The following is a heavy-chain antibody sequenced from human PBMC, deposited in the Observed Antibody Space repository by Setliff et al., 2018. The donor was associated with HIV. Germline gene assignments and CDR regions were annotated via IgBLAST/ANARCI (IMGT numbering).Heavy chain of an antibody. CDR1: GFSISSRYY. CDR2: VSSRGDT. Sequence: SETLSLTCDVSGFSISSRYYWSWIRQPAGKGLEWIGRVSSRGDTNYNPSLKSRVTVSVDTSKNQFSLKVSSVTAADTAVYYCARETEAGTFDYWGQGTLVTVSS. J-gene: IGHJ4*02. D-gene: IGHD6-19*01. V-gene: IGHV4-38-2*02. CDR3: ARETEAGTFDY.